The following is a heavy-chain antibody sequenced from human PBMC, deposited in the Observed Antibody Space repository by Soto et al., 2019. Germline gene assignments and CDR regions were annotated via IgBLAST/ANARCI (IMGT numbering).Heavy chain of an antibody. Sequence: EVQLLESGGGLVQPGGSLRLSCAASGFTFSSYAMSWVRQAPGKGLEWVSIINGTGGSTYYADSVKGRFTISRDNSKNPLYLQMSSLRADDTALYYCAKGYCSTTSCPYYYFYGMDVWGRGTTVTVSS. CDR1: GFTFSSYA. D-gene: IGHD2-2*01. J-gene: IGHJ6*02. CDR2: INGTGGST. V-gene: IGHV3-23*01. CDR3: AKGYCSTTSCPYYYFYGMDV.